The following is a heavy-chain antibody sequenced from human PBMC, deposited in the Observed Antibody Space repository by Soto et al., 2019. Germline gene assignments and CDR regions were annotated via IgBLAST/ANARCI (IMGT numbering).Heavy chain of an antibody. CDR3: ADPPASF. CDR1: GGSMSGTNF. Sequence: QVQLQESGPGLVKPSETLSLTCTVSGGSMSGTNFWNRVRQPPGKGLEWIGEINHTGTTNYNPSLKSRVTISVDTSKNQFSLKLTSVTAADTAVYYCADPPASFWGQGLLVTVSS. CDR2: INHTGTT. D-gene: IGHD6-6*01. J-gene: IGHJ4*02. V-gene: IGHV4-4*02.